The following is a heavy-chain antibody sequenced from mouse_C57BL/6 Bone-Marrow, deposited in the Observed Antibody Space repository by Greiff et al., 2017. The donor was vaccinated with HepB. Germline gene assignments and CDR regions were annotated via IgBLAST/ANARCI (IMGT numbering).Heavy chain of an antibody. CDR2: ISYDGSN. J-gene: IGHJ2*01. CDR1: GYSITSGYY. D-gene: IGHD1-1*02. V-gene: IGHV3-6*01. CDR3: ARDMGVRDYFDY. Sequence: EVKLMESGPGLVKPSQSLSLTCSVTGYSITSGYYWNWIRQFPGNKLEWMGYISYDGSNNYNPSLKNRISITRDTSKNQFFLKLNSVTTEDTATYYCARDMGVRDYFDYWGQGTTLTVSS.